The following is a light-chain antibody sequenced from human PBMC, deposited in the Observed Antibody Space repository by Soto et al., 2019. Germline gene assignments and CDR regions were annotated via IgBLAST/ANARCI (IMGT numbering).Light chain of an antibody. CDR3: QQANGDPWT. J-gene: IGKJ1*01. CDR2: GAS. Sequence: DLQMTQSPSSVSASVGDRVTISCRASHDVRSWLAWYQQKPGKAPNLLIYGASTLQSGVPSRFSGSGSGTDSTLTISSLQPEDFATYYCQQANGDPWTFGQGTKVEIK. V-gene: IGKV1-12*02. CDR1: HDVRSW.